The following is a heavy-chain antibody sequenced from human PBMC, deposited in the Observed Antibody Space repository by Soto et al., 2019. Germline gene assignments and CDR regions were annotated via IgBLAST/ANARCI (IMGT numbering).Heavy chain of an antibody. CDR2: IYYSGST. CDR1: GGSISSYY. Sequence: QVQLQESGPGLVKPSETLSLTCTVSGGSISSYYWSWIRQPPGKGLEWIGYIYYSGSTNYNPSLKSRVTISVDTSKNQCSRKLSSVTAADTAVYYCARQERLGDWYFDLWGRGTLVTVSS. D-gene: IGHD3-16*01. J-gene: IGHJ2*01. V-gene: IGHV4-59*08. CDR3: ARQERLGDWYFDL.